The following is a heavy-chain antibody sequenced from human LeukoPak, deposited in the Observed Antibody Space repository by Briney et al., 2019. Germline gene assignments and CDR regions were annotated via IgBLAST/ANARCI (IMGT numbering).Heavy chain of an antibody. Sequence: PGGSLRLSCAASGFTFSSYAMHWVRQAPGKGLEWVAIISYDGSNKYYADSVKGRFTISRDNSKNTLYVQMKSLRAEDTAMYYCAREIVVVDIWGQGTLVTVSS. CDR2: ISYDGSNK. J-gene: IGHJ4*02. V-gene: IGHV3-30-3*01. CDR3: AREIVVVDI. D-gene: IGHD1-26*01. CDR1: GFTFSSYA.